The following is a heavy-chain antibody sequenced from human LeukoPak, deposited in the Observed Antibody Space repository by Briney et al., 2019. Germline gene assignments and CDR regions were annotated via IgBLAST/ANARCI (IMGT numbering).Heavy chain of an antibody. J-gene: IGHJ4*02. CDR2: IRSGSSTI. V-gene: IGHV3-48*01. CDR1: GFTFSSYS. Sequence: PGGSLRLSCAASGFTFSSYSMNWVRQAPGKGLEWVSYIRSGSSTIYYADSVKGRFTISRDNVKNSLYLQMNSLRAEDTAVYYCARDGGDWGQGTLVTVSS. D-gene: IGHD3-10*01. CDR3: ARDGGD.